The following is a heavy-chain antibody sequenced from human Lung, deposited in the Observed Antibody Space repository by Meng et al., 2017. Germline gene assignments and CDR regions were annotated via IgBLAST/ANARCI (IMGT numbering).Heavy chain of an antibody. CDR1: GFTFSSYG. Sequence: GGSLRLSCAASGFTFSSYGMHWVRQAPGKGLEWVAVIWYDGSNKYYADSVKGRFTISRDNSKNTLYLQMNSLRAEDTAVYYCARDFVGVWGSYPTYGMDVWGQGTTVTV. J-gene: IGHJ6*02. D-gene: IGHD3-16*02. CDR3: ARDFVGVWGSYPTYGMDV. CDR2: IWYDGSNK. V-gene: IGHV3-33*01.